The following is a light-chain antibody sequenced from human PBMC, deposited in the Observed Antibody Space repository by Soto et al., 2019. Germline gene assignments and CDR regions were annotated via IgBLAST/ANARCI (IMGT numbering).Light chain of an antibody. V-gene: IGKV1-5*03. J-gene: IGKJ1*01. CDR1: QSISDW. CDR3: QQYHSYSWT. Sequence: DIQMTQSPSTLPASVVDRVTITFRASQSISDWLAWYQQKPGKAPKLLIYKASSLQSGVPSRFSGSGSGTEFTLTISSLQADDFATYYCQQYHSYSWTFGQGTKVDI. CDR2: KAS.